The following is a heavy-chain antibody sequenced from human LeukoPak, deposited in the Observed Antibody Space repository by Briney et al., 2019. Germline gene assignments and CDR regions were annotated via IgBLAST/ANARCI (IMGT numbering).Heavy chain of an antibody. V-gene: IGHV3-33*08. Sequence: GGSLRLSCAASGFTFSSYAMSWVRQAPGKGLEWVALIWHDGSNKYYADSVKDRFTISRDNSKNTLYLQMNGLRAEDTAVYYCARDRGYSFAHPLDYWGQGALVTVSS. CDR2: IWHDGSNK. CDR1: GFTFSSYA. J-gene: IGHJ4*02. CDR3: ARDRGYSFAHPLDY. D-gene: IGHD5-18*01.